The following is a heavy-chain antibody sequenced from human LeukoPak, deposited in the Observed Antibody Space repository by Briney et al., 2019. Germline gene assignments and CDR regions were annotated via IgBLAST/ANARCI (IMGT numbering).Heavy chain of an antibody. Sequence: PSETLSLTCAVSGGSISSGGYSWSWIRQPPGKGLEWIGYIYHSGSTYYNPSLKSRVTISVDRSKNQFSLKLSSVTAADTAVYYCARMDSSGWYSSNDCRGQGTLVTVSS. CDR1: GGSISSGGYS. J-gene: IGHJ4*02. V-gene: IGHV4-30-2*01. CDR2: IYHSGST. D-gene: IGHD6-19*01. CDR3: ARMDSSGWYSSNDC.